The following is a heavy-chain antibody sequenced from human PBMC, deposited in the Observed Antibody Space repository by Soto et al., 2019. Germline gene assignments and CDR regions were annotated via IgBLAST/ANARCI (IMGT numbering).Heavy chain of an antibody. CDR2: IYYSGST. CDR1: GGSISSSSYY. CDR3: AGLYYDFWSGYTILGY. V-gene: IGHV4-39*01. D-gene: IGHD3-3*01. J-gene: IGHJ4*02. Sequence: QLQLQESGPGLVKPSETLSLTCTVSGGSISSSSYYWGWIRQPPGKGLEWIGSIYYSGSTYYNPSLKSRVPISVDTSKNQFSLKLSSVTAADTAVYYCAGLYYDFWSGYTILGYWGQGTLVTVSS.